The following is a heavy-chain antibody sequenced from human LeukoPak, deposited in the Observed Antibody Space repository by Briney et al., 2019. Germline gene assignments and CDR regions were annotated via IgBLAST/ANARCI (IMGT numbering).Heavy chain of an antibody. CDR3: ARSYSSSYYFDY. CDR1: GFTFDDYA. D-gene: IGHD6-6*01. CDR2: ISWNSGSI. J-gene: IGHJ4*02. Sequence: GGSLRLSCAAFGFTFDDYAMHWVRQAPGKGLEWVSGISWNSGSIGYADSVKGRFTISRDNAKNSLYLQMNSLRAEDTAVYYCARSYSSSYYFDYWGQGTLVTVSS. V-gene: IGHV3-9*01.